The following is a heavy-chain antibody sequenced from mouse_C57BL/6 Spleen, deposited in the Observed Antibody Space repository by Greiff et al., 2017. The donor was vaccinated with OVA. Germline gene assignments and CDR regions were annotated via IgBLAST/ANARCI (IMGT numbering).Heavy chain of an antibody. V-gene: IGHV1-52*01. CDR2: IDPSDSET. Sequence: QVQLQQPGAELVRPGSSVKLSCKASGYTFTSYWMHWVKQRPIQGLEWIGNIDPSDSETHYNQKFKDKATLTVDKSSSTAYMQLSSLTSEDSAVYYCARRITTVVSPWYFDVWGTGTTVTVSS. CDR3: ARRITTVVSPWYFDV. J-gene: IGHJ1*03. D-gene: IGHD1-1*01. CDR1: GYTFTSYW.